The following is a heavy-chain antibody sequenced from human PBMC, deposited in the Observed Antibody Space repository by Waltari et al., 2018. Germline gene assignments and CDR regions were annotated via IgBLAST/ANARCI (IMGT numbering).Heavy chain of an antibody. D-gene: IGHD4-17*01. Sequence: EVQLVESGGGLVRPGGSLRLACAASGLTFSSYNMNWVRQAPWKGLEWVSSISTSMDNMHYADSMKGRFTISRDNTKNSLYLHMSSLRAEDTAVYYCARALTTPNDYWGQGTLVTVSS. J-gene: IGHJ4*02. CDR2: ISTSMDNM. CDR3: ARALTTPNDY. V-gene: IGHV3-21*02. CDR1: GLTFSSYN.